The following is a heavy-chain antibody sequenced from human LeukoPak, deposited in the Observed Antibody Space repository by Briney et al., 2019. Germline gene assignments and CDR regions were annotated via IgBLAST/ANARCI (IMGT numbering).Heavy chain of an antibody. J-gene: IGHJ3*02. CDR3: ARVGGYPLGAFDI. Sequence: PSETLSLTCTVSGGSISSYYWSWIRQPAGKGLEWIGRIYIGGGTNYNPSLKSRVTMSVDTSKNQFSLKLNSVTAADTAVYYCARVGGYPLGAFDIWGQGTMVTVSS. D-gene: IGHD3-22*01. V-gene: IGHV4-4*07. CDR2: IYIGGGT. CDR1: GGSISSYY.